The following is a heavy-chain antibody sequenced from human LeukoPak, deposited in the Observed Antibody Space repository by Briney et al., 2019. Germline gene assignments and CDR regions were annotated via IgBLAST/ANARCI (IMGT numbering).Heavy chain of an antibody. CDR1: GYSFTSYW. CDR3: AREGETTMVTFDY. V-gene: IGHV3-21*01. J-gene: IGHJ4*02. D-gene: IGHD3-10*01. CDR2: ISSSSSYI. Sequence: GESLKISCKGSGYSFTSYWIAWVRQMPGKGLEWVSSISSSSSYIYYADSVKGRFTISRDNAKNSLYLQMNSLRAEDTAVYYCAREGETTMVTFDYWGQGTLVTVSS.